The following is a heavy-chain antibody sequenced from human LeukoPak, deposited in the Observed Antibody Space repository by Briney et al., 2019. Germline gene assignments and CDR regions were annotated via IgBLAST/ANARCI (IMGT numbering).Heavy chain of an antibody. V-gene: IGHV3-30*02. CDR3: ARTGDTERFDY. D-gene: IGHD3/OR15-3a*01. CDR1: GFTFSKYG. Sequence: HAGGSLRLSCAASGFTFSKYGMHWVRQAPDKGLEWVALIRYDGSNKDYADSVKGRVTISKDNFKNTLYLQMNSLRAEDTAMYYCARTGDTERFDYWGQGTLVTVSS. J-gene: IGHJ4*02. CDR2: IRYDGSNK.